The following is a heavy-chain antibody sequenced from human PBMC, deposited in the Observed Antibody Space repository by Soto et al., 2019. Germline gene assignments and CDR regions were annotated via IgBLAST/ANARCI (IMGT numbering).Heavy chain of an antibody. CDR1: GYTFSNYG. J-gene: IGHJ4*02. CDR2: ISGNNGNT. D-gene: IGHD3-16*01. V-gene: IGHV1-18*01. CDR3: ARDKGDQFDY. Sequence: QVQLVQSGAEVKKPGASVKVSCKASGYTFSNYGIIWVRQAPGQGLEWMGWISGNNGNTNYAQKLQGRVTMTTDTSTSTAYMERRSLRSDDTAVYYCARDKGDQFDYWGQGTLVTVSS.